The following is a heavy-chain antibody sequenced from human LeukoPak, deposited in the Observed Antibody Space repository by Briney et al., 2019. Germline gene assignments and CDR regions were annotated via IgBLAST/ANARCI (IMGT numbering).Heavy chain of an antibody. CDR2: IYYDGST. CDR3: ASYAKDIVVLPAASIYWYFDL. Sequence: SQTLSLTCTVSGGSIRSGGWYWSWIRQHPGKGLEWVGYIYYDGSTDYNPSLKSRVTISVDTSKNQFSLKLSSVTAADTAVYYCASYAKDIVVLPAASIYWYFDLWGRGTLVTVSS. D-gene: IGHD2-2*01. V-gene: IGHV4-31*03. J-gene: IGHJ2*01. CDR1: GGSIRSGGWY.